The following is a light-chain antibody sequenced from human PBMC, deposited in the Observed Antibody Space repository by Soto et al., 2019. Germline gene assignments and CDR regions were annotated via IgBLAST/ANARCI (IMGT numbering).Light chain of an antibody. J-gene: IGKJ2*02. CDR3: QQYCSSPCT. V-gene: IGKV3-20*01. Sequence: EIVLTQSPGTLSLSPGERATLSCRASQTVSSNYLAWYRQKPGQAPRLLIYGASSRATGIPDRVSGSGSETDFTLTISRLEPEDFAVYYCQQYCSSPCTFGQGTKLEIK. CDR1: QTVSSNY. CDR2: GAS.